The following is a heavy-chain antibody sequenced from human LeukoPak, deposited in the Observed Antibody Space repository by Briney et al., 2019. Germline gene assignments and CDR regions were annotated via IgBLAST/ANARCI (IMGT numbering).Heavy chain of an antibody. D-gene: IGHD6-19*01. CDR2: IIPIFGTA. Sequence: GASVKVSCKASGGTFSSYAISWVRQAPGQGLEWMGGIIPIFGTANYAQKFQGRVTITADKSTSTAYMELSSLRSEDTAVYYCAHSSRGWPDAFDIWGQGTMATVSS. CDR1: GGTFSSYA. V-gene: IGHV1-69*06. CDR3: AHSSRGWPDAFDI. J-gene: IGHJ3*02.